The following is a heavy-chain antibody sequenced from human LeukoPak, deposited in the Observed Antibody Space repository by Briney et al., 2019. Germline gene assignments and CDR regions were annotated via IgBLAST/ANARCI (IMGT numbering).Heavy chain of an antibody. D-gene: IGHD5-18*01. CDR3: AREVWNTAMAVIDY. V-gene: IGHV1-2*06. Sequence: ASVKVSCKASGDTFTGYFMRWVRQAPGQGLEWMGRINPIIGGTNYAQKLQGRVTMTTDTSTRTAYMELSRLRSEETALYYFAREVWNTAMAVIDYWGDGTPVSVSS. CDR1: GDTFTGYF. J-gene: IGHJ4*01. CDR2: INPIIGGT.